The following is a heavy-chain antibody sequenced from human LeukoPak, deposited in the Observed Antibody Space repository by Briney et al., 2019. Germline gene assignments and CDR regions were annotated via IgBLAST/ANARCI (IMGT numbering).Heavy chain of an antibody. CDR3: ARHSRASGSCLDY. D-gene: IGHD1-26*01. V-gene: IGHV4-59*05. Sequence: SETLSLTCTFSGGSISSYYWSWIRQPPGKGLEWIGSIFYIGSTYYNPSLKSRVTISEDTSKNQISLKMTSVTAADTAMYYCARHSRASGSCLDYWGQGTLAIVSS. CDR2: IFYIGST. CDR1: GGSISSYY. J-gene: IGHJ4*02.